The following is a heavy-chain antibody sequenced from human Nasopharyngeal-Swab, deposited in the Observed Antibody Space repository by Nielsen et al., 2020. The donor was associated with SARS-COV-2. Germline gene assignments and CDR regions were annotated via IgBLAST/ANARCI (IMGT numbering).Heavy chain of an antibody. CDR2: IYSGGST. CDR1: GFTVSSNY. Sequence: GESLKISCAASGFTVSSNYMSWVRQAPGKGLEWVSVIYSGGSTYYADSVKGRFTISRHNSKNTLYLQMNSLGAEDTAVYYCARQGPHDYYYGMDVWGQGTTVTVSS. J-gene: IGHJ6*02. V-gene: IGHV3-53*04. CDR3: ARQGPHDYYYGMDV.